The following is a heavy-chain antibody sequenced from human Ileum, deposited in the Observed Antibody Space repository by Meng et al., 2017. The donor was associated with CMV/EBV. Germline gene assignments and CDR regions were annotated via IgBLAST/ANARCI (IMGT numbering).Heavy chain of an antibody. V-gene: IGHV3-7*01. J-gene: IGHJ4*02. CDR1: GFTFSDSA. Sequence: GGSLRLSCIASGFTFSDSAMTWVRQSPGMGLEWVANIKQDGSATYYADSVKGRFTISRDNAKNSLYLQMDNLRADDTAVYYCVREDIVVFDYWGQGTLVTVSS. CDR2: IKQDGSAT. D-gene: IGHD2-15*01. CDR3: VREDIVVFDY.